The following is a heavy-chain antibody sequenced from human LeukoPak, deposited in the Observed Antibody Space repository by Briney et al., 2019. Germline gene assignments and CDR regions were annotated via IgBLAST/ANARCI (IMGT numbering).Heavy chain of an antibody. Sequence: ASVKVSCKASGGTFSSYAISWVRQAPGQGREWMGRIIPILGIANYAQKFQGRVTITADKSTSTAYMELSSLRSEDTAVYYCARGNNWNDYYYAMDVWGQGTTVTVSS. CDR1: GGTFSSYA. J-gene: IGHJ6*02. CDR3: ARGNNWNDYYYAMDV. CDR2: IIPILGIA. D-gene: IGHD1-20*01. V-gene: IGHV1-69*04.